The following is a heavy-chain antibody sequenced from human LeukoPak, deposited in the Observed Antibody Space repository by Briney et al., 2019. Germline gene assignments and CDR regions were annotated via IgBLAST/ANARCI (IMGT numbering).Heavy chain of an antibody. Sequence: ASVKVSCKASGYTFTSYGISWVRQAPGQGLEWMGWIRAYNGNTNYAQKLQGRVTMTTVTSTSTAYMELRSLRSDDTAVYYCARDSQLIAVAGTDAFDIWGQGTMVTVSS. J-gene: IGHJ3*02. V-gene: IGHV1-18*01. CDR2: IRAYNGNT. D-gene: IGHD6-19*01. CDR3: ARDSQLIAVAGTDAFDI. CDR1: GYTFTSYG.